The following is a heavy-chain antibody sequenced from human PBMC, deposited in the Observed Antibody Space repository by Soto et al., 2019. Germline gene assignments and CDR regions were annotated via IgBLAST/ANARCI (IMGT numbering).Heavy chain of an antibody. CDR3: ARGVSAGVDY. V-gene: IGHV1-8*01. Sequence: ASMKVSCKASEYSFTSLDINWVRQTAGQGLEWMGWMQPSTGRTGYAQKFQGRVTMTRDTSINTAYMELTTLSSDDTAFYYCARGVSAGVDYWGQGTLVTVSS. CDR1: EYSFTSLD. J-gene: IGHJ4*02. CDR2: MQPSTGRT. D-gene: IGHD1-26*01.